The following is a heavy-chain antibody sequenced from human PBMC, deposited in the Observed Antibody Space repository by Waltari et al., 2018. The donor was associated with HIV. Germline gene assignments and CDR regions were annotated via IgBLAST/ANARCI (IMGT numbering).Heavy chain of an antibody. CDR3: ARGGGDWLSETHYYSGMDV. D-gene: IGHD3-9*01. CDR2: VLDFDGNI. CDR1: GSSFSSYG. V-gene: IGHV1-18*04. J-gene: IGHJ6*02. Sequence: VHLVQSTGEVTKPGASVKVSFKTSGSSFSSYGISWVRQAPGGGMEWMAWVLDFDGNIKVARNFEGRVRLTTERSTSTASLEVRSVTSDDTAIYYCARGGGDWLSETHYYSGMDVWGQGTTVIVSS.